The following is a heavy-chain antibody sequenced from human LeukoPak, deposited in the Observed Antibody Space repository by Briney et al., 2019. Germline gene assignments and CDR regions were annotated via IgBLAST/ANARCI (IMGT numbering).Heavy chain of an antibody. CDR2: INHSGST. J-gene: IGHJ4*02. D-gene: IGHD6-13*01. CDR3: ARARGGLLRIAAAGTHFDY. Sequence: SETLSLTCTVSGGSISSSSYYWGWIRQPPGEGLEWNGEINHSGSTNYNPSLKSRVTISVDTSKNQFSLKLSSVTAADTAVYYCARARGGLLRIAAAGTHFDYWGQGTLVTVSS. V-gene: IGHV4-39*07. CDR1: GGSISSSSYY.